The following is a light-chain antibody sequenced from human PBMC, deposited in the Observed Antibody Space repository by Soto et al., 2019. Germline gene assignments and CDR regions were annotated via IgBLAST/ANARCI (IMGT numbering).Light chain of an antibody. V-gene: IGKV1-9*01. Sequence: DILLTQSPSFLSASVGDRVTITCRASQGVRSYLAWYQQKPGKAPRLLIYDASTLQSGVPSRFSGSGSGTEFSPPISSRQPEDFATYYCQQLNSYPLTFGQGTKVEIK. CDR1: QGVRSY. J-gene: IGKJ1*01. CDR3: QQLNSYPLT. CDR2: DAS.